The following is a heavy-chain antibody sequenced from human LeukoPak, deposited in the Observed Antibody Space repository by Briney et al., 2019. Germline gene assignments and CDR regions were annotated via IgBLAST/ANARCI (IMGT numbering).Heavy chain of an antibody. CDR2: ISSSSSYI. D-gene: IGHD2-15*01. CDR3: ARDTIVEDAFDI. CDR1: GFTFSSYN. Sequence: GGSLRLSCAASGFTFSSYNVNWVRQAPGKGLEWVSSISSSSSYIYYADSVKGRFTISRDNAKNSLYLQMNSLRAEDTAVYYCARDTIVEDAFDIWGQGTMVTVSS. V-gene: IGHV3-21*01. J-gene: IGHJ3*02.